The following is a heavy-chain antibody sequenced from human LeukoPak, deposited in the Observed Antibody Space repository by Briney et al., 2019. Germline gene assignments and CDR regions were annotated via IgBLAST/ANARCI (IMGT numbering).Heavy chain of an antibody. D-gene: IGHD1-26*01. V-gene: IGHV4-61*02. Sequence: PSETLSLTCTVSGGSIRSGDYYWSWIRQSAGKGLEWIGRFYTSGNTDYNPSLKSRVTISADTSKNQFSLTLKSVTAADTAVYYCARERLVERNFDHWGQGTLVTVS. J-gene: IGHJ4*02. CDR1: GGSIRSGDYY. CDR2: FYTSGNT. CDR3: ARERLVERNFDH.